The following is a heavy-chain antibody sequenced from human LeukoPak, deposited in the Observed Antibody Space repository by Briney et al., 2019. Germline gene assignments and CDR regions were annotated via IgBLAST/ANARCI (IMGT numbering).Heavy chain of an antibody. Sequence: ASVKVSCKASGYTFTGYYMHWVRQAPGQGLEWMGWINPNSGGTNYAQKFQGRVTMTRDTSISTAYIELSRLRSDDTAVYYCATSVEGNYYYYYMDVWSKGTTVTVSS. CDR2: INPNSGGT. D-gene: IGHD3-10*01. CDR1: GYTFTGYY. J-gene: IGHJ6*03. V-gene: IGHV1-2*02. CDR3: ATSVEGNYYYYYMDV.